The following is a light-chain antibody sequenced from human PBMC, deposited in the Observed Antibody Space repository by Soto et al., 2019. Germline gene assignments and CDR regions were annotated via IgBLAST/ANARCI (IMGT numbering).Light chain of an antibody. CDR2: GAS. V-gene: IGKV1-9*01. CDR3: QQLHSYPYT. J-gene: IGKJ2*01. CDR1: QDISVN. Sequence: IQLTQSPSSLSASVGDRVTITCRASQDISVNLAWYHQIPGKAPKVLISGASAVQTGVPSEFSGSGSGTDFTLTISSLQPEHFATYYCQQLHSYPYTFGQGTKLEI.